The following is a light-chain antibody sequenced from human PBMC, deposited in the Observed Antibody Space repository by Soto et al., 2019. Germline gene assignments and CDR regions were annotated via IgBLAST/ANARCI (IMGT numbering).Light chain of an antibody. Sequence: DIQMTQSPSSVSASVGNRVTITCRASQNINSWLAWYQQKPGTAPKLLIYGASSLQSGVPSRFSGSGSGTDVTLTISSLHPEDFATYYCQQTDNFPLTFGGGTKIEIK. CDR1: QNINSW. V-gene: IGKV1-12*01. CDR2: GAS. CDR3: QQTDNFPLT. J-gene: IGKJ4*01.